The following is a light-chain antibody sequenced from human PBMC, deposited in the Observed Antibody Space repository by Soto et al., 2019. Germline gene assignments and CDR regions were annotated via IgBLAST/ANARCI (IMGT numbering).Light chain of an antibody. Sequence: ETVLTQSPGTLSLSPGERVTLSCRASQSVCSRCFAWYQQKPGQSPRLLIYGASTWATGIPDRFSGSGSGTDFTLTISRLEPEDFVVYYCQHYGTTPWTFGQGTKVGIK. CDR1: QSVCSRC. V-gene: IGKV3-20*01. J-gene: IGKJ1*01. CDR3: QHYGTTPWT. CDR2: GAS.